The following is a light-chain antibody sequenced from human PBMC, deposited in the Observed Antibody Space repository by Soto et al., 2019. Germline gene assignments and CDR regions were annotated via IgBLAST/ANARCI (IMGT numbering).Light chain of an antibody. CDR2: EVS. CDR3: SSYTSSSTPWV. V-gene: IGLV2-14*01. J-gene: IGLJ3*02. Sequence: QSALTQPASVSGSPGQSITISCTGTSSDVGGYNYVSWYQQHPGKAPKLMIYEVSNRPSGVSNRFSGSKSGNTASLTISGLQDEDEADYYCSSYTSSSTPWVFGGGIKLTVL. CDR1: SSDVGGYNY.